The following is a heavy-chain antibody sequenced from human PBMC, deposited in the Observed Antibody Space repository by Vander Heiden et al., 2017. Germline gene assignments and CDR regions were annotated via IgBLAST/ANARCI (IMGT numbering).Heavy chain of an antibody. Sequence: EVQLVESGGGLIQPGGSLRLSCAASGFSVSISFMSWVRQAPGEGLEWVSVLFSGNNAYYADSVKGRFTISRDNAKNTLYLQMNSLRVEDTAMDYCASGHYADWGQGTLVTVS. V-gene: IGHV3-53*01. CDR1: GFSVSISF. CDR2: LFSGNNA. D-gene: IGHD4-17*01. J-gene: IGHJ4*02. CDR3: ASGHYAD.